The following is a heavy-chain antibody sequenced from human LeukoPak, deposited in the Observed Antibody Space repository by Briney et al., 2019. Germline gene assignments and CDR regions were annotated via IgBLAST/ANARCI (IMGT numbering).Heavy chain of an antibody. CDR2: IYSGGYT. Sequence: GGSLRLSCAASGFSVINAWMTWVRQAPGQGLAWVSIIYSGGYTDYADSVKGRFTISRDNSKNTLYLQMHSLRAEDTAVYYCARRLEHSGSKGVFDYWGQGTLVTVSS. J-gene: IGHJ4*02. CDR1: GFSVINAW. D-gene: IGHD1-26*01. V-gene: IGHV3-66*01. CDR3: ARRLEHSGSKGVFDY.